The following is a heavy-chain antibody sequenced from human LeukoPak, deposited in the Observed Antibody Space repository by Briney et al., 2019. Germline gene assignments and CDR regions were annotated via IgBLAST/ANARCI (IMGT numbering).Heavy chain of an antibody. Sequence: SQTLSLTCTVSGGSISSSGYYWSWIRQHPGKGLEWIGYIYDSGSTDSNPSLKSRVTISLDTSKNQFSLKLSSVTAADTAVYYCAGHHPRNTVDFWGQGTLVTVSS. V-gene: IGHV4-31*03. CDR3: AGHHPRNTVDF. J-gene: IGHJ4*02. CDR1: GGSISSSGYY. CDR2: IYDSGST. D-gene: IGHD2/OR15-2a*01.